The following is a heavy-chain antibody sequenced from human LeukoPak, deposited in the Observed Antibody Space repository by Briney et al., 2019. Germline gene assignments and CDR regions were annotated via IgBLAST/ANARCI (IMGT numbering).Heavy chain of an antibody. J-gene: IGHJ4*02. CDR2: IYTSGST. D-gene: IGHD3-22*01. Sequence: SETLSLTCTVSGGSISSGSYYWSWIRQPAGKGLEWIGRIYTSGSTNYNPSLKSRVTISVDTSKNQFSLKLSSVTAADTAVYYCAGEYYYDSSGYFDYWGQGTLVTVSS. CDR1: GGSISSGSYY. V-gene: IGHV4-61*02. CDR3: AGEYYYDSSGYFDY.